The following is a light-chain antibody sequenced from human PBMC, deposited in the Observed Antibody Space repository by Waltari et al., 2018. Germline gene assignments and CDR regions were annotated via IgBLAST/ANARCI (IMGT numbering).Light chain of an antibody. Sequence: SFDLTQPLSVSVSLGQTARITCGGNNIGSKNVHWYLQRPGLAPVLVIYADSNRPSGIPEVFSGSNSGNTATLTISRVQADDGADYYCQVWDGSTVVFGGGTKLTVV. J-gene: IGLJ2*01. CDR1: NIGSKN. CDR3: QVWDGSTVV. V-gene: IGLV3-9*01. CDR2: ADS.